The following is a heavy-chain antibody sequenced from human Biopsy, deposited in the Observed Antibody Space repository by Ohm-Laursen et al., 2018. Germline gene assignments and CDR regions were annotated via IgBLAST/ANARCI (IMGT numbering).Heavy chain of an antibody. J-gene: IGHJ6*02. D-gene: IGHD6-13*01. Sequence: TQTLTLTCSFSGFSLSARGMCVSWILQAPGKALEWPARVDWDDYKDYSASLQTKLSIPKDTSNDQVVLTVNNVDPADTATYYCARTPILIVSAGLVYRHRRHLQGMDVWGQGIAVTVS. CDR2: VDWDDYK. CDR1: GFSLSARGMC. CDR3: ARTPILIVSAGLVYRHRRHLQGMDV. V-gene: IGHV2-70*11.